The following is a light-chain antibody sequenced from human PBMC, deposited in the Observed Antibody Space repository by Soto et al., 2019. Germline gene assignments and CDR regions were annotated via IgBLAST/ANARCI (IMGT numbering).Light chain of an antibody. CDR2: DAS. J-gene: IGKJ4*01. V-gene: IGKV3-20*01. CDR1: QNIENNY. Sequence: EIVLTQSPGTLSLAPGESATLSCRASQNIENNYLAWYQQKPGQAPRLLIDDASRRATGIPDRFSGSGSGTDFTLTISRLQAEDFAVYYCQQCATPPPIFGGGTRVEI. CDR3: QQCATPPPI.